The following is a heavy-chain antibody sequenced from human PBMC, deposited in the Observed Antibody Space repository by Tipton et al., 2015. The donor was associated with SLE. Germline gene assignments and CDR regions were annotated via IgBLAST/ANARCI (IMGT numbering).Heavy chain of an antibody. J-gene: IGHJ4*02. CDR2: ITSSGNYI. CDR1: GFTFSSYS. V-gene: IGHV3-21*01. D-gene: IGHD1-1*01. Sequence: SLRLSCAASGFTFSSYSMTWVRQAPGKGLEWVSSITSSGNYIYYADSVRGRFTVSRDNAQNSLYLQMNSLTTEDTAVYYCAKARLNEGGFDYWGQGTLVTVSP. CDR3: AKARLNEGGFDY.